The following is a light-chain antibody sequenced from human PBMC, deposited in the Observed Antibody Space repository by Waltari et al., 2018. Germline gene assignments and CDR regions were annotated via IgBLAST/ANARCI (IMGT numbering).Light chain of an antibody. Sequence: QSALTQPASVSGSPGQSITISCTGTSSYVGGHNYVSWYQLHPAKAPKLIIYEVTYRPSGVSNRFSGSKSGNTASLTLSGLQAEDEADYYCSSYTTGSTYVIFGGGTKLTVL. CDR2: EVT. CDR3: SSYTTGSTYVI. CDR1: SSYVGGHNY. J-gene: IGLJ2*01. V-gene: IGLV2-14*01.